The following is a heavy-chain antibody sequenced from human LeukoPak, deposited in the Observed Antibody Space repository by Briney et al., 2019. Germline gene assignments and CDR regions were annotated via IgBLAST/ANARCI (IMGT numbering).Heavy chain of an antibody. V-gene: IGHV4-30-2*01. CDR1: GGSISSGGYS. Sequence: SETLSLTCAVSGGSISSGGYSWSWIRQPPGKGLEWIGYIYHSGSTYYNPSLKSRVTISVDRSKNQFSLKLSSVTAADTAVYYCARGEPGGNYYDSSGSFDYWGQGTLVTVSS. J-gene: IGHJ4*02. CDR2: IYHSGST. D-gene: IGHD3-22*01. CDR3: ARGEPGGNYYDSSGSFDY.